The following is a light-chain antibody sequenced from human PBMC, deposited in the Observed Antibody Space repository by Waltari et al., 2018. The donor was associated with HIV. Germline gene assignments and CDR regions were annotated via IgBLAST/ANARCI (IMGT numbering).Light chain of an antibody. Sequence: QSALTQPASVSGSPGQSITISCTGTSSDVGGYNLVSWYQQHPGKAPKLMIYEVSKRPSGVSNRVSGSKSGNTASLTISGLQAEDEADYDCCAYAGSTTYVIFGGGTKLTV. CDR3: CAYAGSTTYVI. J-gene: IGLJ2*01. V-gene: IGLV2-23*02. CDR1: SSDVGGYNL. CDR2: EVS.